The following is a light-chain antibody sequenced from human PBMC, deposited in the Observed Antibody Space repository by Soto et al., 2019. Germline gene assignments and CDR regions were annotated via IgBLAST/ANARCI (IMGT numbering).Light chain of an antibody. Sequence: QSVLTQPASVSVSPGQSIAISCTGTRSDVGAYNYVYWYQQHPGKAPKLMISEVTNRPSGVSDRFSGSKSGNTASLTISGLQAEDEADYYCSSFTSRFTFVFGTGTKVTVL. CDR2: EVT. CDR3: SSFTSRFTFV. CDR1: RSDVGAYNY. J-gene: IGLJ1*01. V-gene: IGLV2-14*01.